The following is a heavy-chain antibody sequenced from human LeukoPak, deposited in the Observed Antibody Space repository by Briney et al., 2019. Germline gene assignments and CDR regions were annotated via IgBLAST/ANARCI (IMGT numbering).Heavy chain of an antibody. D-gene: IGHD2-15*01. V-gene: IGHV3-74*01. Sequence: GGSLRLSCVASGFTFDNYWVHWVRQAPGKGLVWVSRISRDGRTTNYADSVKGRFTISRDNAKNSLYLQMNSLRAEDTAVYYCARGSGCGGGSCYHYYYGMDVWGQGTTVTVSS. CDR3: ARGSGCGGGSCYHYYYGMDV. J-gene: IGHJ6*02. CDR2: ISRDGRTT. CDR1: GFTFDNYW.